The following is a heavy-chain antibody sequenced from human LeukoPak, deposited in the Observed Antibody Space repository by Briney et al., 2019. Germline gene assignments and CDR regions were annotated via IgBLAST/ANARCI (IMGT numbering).Heavy chain of an antibody. V-gene: IGHV3-30*04. CDR1: GFTFSSSA. CDR3: ARETVAGDAFDI. D-gene: IGHD6-19*01. Sequence: PGRSLRLSCAASGFTFSSSALHWVRQAPGKGLEGVSVISDDGSNKYYADSVKGRFTISRDNSKNTLYLQMNSLRAEDTAVYYCARETVAGDAFDIWGQGTMVTVSS. J-gene: IGHJ3*02. CDR2: ISDDGSNK.